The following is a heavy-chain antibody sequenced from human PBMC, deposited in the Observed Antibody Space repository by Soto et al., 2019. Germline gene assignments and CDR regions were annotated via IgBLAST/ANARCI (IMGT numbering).Heavy chain of an antibody. D-gene: IGHD2-2*01. CDR1: GGTFSSYT. Sequence: QVQLVQSGAEVKKPGSSVKVSCKASGGTFSSYTISWVRQAPGQGLEWMGRIIPILGIANYAQKFQGRVTITADKSTSTAYMGLSSLRSEDTAVYYCARDPGYCSSTSCFDVGYWGQGTLVTVSS. V-gene: IGHV1-69*08. J-gene: IGHJ4*02. CDR2: IIPILGIA. CDR3: ARDPGYCSSTSCFDVGY.